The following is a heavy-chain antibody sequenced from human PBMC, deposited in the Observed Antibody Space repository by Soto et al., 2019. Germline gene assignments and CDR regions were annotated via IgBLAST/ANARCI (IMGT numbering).Heavy chain of an antibody. D-gene: IGHD5-18*01. J-gene: IGHJ3*02. Sequence: GSLRLSCAASGFTFSSYAMHWVRQAPGKGLEWLAVISYEGSNKYYADSVKVRFTISRDNSKNTLYLQMNSLRAEDTAVYYCAKSGYSYGLAHDAFDIWGQGAMVTVSS. V-gene: IGHV3-30-3*02. CDR3: AKSGYSYGLAHDAFDI. CDR2: ISYEGSNK. CDR1: GFTFSSYA.